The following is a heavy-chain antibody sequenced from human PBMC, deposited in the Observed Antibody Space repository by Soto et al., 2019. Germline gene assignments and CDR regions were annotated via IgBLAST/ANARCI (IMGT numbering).Heavy chain of an antibody. Sequence: PGGSLRLSCAASGFTFSSYAMSWVRQAPGKGLEWVSAISGSGGSTYYADSVKGRFTISRDNSKNTLYLQMNSLRAEDTAVYYCAKEGTYIAVAATYYYGMDVWGQGTTVTVSS. J-gene: IGHJ6*02. CDR3: AKEGTYIAVAATYYYGMDV. V-gene: IGHV3-23*01. D-gene: IGHD6-19*01. CDR2: ISGSGGST. CDR1: GFTFSSYA.